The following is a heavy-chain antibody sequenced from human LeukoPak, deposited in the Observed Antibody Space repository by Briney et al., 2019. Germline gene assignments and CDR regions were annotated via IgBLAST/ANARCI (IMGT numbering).Heavy chain of an antibody. CDR2: INPSGGST. D-gene: IGHD2-15*01. Sequence: ASVKVSCKASGYTFTSYYMHWVRQAPAQGLEWMGLINPSGGSTSYAQKFQGRVTMTRDTSTSTVYMELSSLRSGDTAVYYCARGLMVVAATPGWFDPWGQGTLVTVSS. CDR3: ARGLMVVAATPGWFDP. V-gene: IGHV1-46*01. J-gene: IGHJ5*02. CDR1: GYTFTSYY.